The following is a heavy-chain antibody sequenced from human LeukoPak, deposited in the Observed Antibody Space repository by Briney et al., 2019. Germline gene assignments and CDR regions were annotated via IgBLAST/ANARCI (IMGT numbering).Heavy chain of an antibody. D-gene: IGHD3-9*01. CDR2: ISPDGSLQ. J-gene: IGHJ4*02. CDR3: AKVPPVLRYFGWLSPIDY. CDR1: GFTFKNFA. Sequence: GGSLRLSCAASGFTFKNFAMHWVRQAPGKGLAWVTLISPDGSLQNYADSVKGRFTISRDNSKNTLYLQMNSLRAEDTAVYYCAKVPPVLRYFGWLSPIDYWGQGTLVTVSS. V-gene: IGHV3-30*04.